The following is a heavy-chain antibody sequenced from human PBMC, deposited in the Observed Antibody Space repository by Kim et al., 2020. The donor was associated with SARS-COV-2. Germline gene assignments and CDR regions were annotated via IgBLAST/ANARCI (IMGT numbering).Heavy chain of an antibody. CDR1: GFSFSSYE. J-gene: IGHJ4*02. V-gene: IGHV3-48*03. CDR2: ISGSGSTT. Sequence: GGSLRLSCAASGFSFSSYEMNWVRQTPGKGLEWVSHISGSGSTTYYADSVKGRFTISRDNAKNSLYLQMNSLRVEDTAVYYCAREGGWSRFDYWGQGTLVTVSS. CDR3: AREGGWSRFDY. D-gene: IGHD6-19*01.